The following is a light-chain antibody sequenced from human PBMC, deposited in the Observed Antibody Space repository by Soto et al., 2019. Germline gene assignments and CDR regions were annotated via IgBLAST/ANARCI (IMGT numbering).Light chain of an antibody. Sequence: DIQLTQAPSFLSASAGDRVSTTCRASQAISSYLAWYQQKPGRAPKLLIYAASTLQSGVPSRVSGSGSGTEFTLTITSLQPEDFATYYCQQLNSFPITFGQGTRLEIK. V-gene: IGKV1-9*01. CDR2: AAS. CDR1: QAISSY. CDR3: QQLNSFPIT. J-gene: IGKJ5*01.